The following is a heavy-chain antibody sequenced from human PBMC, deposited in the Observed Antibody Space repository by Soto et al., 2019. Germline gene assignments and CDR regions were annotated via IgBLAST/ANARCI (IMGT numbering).Heavy chain of an antibody. CDR2: IYSGGST. CDR3: ARDKRDLYYYGSGSYYYGMDV. Sequence: GSLRLSCAASGFTVSSNYMSWVRQAPGKGLEWVSVIYSGGSTYYADSVRGRFTISRHNSKNTLYLQMNSLRAEDTAVYYCARDKRDLYYYGSGSYYYGMDVWGKGTTVTVSS. CDR1: GFTVSSNY. J-gene: IGHJ6*04. D-gene: IGHD3-10*01. V-gene: IGHV3-53*04.